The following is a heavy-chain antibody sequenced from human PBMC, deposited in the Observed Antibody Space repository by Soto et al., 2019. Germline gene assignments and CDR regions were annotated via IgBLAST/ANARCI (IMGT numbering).Heavy chain of an antibody. V-gene: IGHV1-69*13. CDR3: ARMKGYSGYDWSWFAP. Sequence: GASVKVSCKASGGTFSSYAISWVRQAPGQGLEWMGGIIPIFGTANHAQKFQGRVTITADESTSTANMELSSLRSEDTAVYYCARMKGYSGYDWSWFAPWGQGTLVTVSS. CDR2: IIPIFGTA. CDR1: GGTFSSYA. D-gene: IGHD5-12*01. J-gene: IGHJ5*02.